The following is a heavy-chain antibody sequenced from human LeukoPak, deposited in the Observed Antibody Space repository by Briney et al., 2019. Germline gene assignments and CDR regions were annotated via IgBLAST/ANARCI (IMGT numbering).Heavy chain of an antibody. CDR3: ARTAVHSPYYGMDV. J-gene: IGHJ6*02. D-gene: IGHD2-21*02. CDR1: GGSFSGYW. Sequence: SETLSLTCAVYGGSFSGYWWSWIRQPPGKGLEWIGEINHRGSTNYNPSLKSRVTISVDTSQKQFSLRLTSVTAADTAVYFCARTAVHSPYYGMDVWGQGTTVIVSS. V-gene: IGHV4-34*01. CDR2: INHRGST.